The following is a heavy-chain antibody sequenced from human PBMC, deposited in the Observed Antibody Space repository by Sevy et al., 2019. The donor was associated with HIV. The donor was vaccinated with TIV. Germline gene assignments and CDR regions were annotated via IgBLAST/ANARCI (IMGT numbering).Heavy chain of an antibody. V-gene: IGHV1-18*01. Sequence: ASVKVSCKASGYTFTTYGIIWVRQAPGQRLEWVGWISTYNGVTNYTPSLQGRVTLTTDTSTNTAYMELRSLRSDDTAVYLCSRDDLDGTSSWVEDHWGQGTLVTVSS. CDR2: ISTYNGVT. J-gene: IGHJ4*02. D-gene: IGHD6-6*01. CDR3: SRDDLDGTSSWVEDH. CDR1: GYTFTTYG.